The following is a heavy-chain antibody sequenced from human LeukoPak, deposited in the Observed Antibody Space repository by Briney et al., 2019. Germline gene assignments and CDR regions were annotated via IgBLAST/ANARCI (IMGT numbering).Heavy chain of an antibody. CDR1: GFTFGDYA. D-gene: IGHD2-2*02. V-gene: IGHV3-49*04. Sequence: GGSLRLSCTASGFTFGDYAMSWVRQAPGKGLEWVGFIRSKAYGGTTEYAASVKGRFTISRDDSKSIAYLQMNSLRAEDTAVYYCAKDPSRYCSSTSCYNRFDYWGQGTLVTVSS. J-gene: IGHJ4*02. CDR2: IRSKAYGGTT. CDR3: AKDPSRYCSSTSCYNRFDY.